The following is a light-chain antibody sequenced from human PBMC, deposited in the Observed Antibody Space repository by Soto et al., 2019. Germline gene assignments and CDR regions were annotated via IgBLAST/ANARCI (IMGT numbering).Light chain of an antibody. CDR1: QSISSW. V-gene: IGKV1-5*03. CDR3: QQTYTTRVYT. J-gene: IGKJ2*01. Sequence: DIQMTQSPSTLSASVGDRVTITCRASQSISSWLAWYQQKPGKAPKLLIYKASSLEGGVPSRFSGSGSGTEFTLTISSLQPDDFATYYCQQTYTTRVYTFGQGTKLEFK. CDR2: KAS.